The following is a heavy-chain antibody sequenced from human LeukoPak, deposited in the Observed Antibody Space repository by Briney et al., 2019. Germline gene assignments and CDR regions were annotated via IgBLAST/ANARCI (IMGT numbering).Heavy chain of an antibody. D-gene: IGHD3-10*01. V-gene: IGHV1-69*05. CDR3: ARETDYGSGSSDY. CDR1: GGTFSSYA. Sequence: SVRVSCKASGGTFSSYAISWVRQAPGQGLEWMGRIIPIFGTANYAQKFQGRVTITTDESTSTAYMELSSLRSEDTAVYYCARETDYGSGSSDYWGQGTLVTVSS. CDR2: IIPIFGTA. J-gene: IGHJ4*02.